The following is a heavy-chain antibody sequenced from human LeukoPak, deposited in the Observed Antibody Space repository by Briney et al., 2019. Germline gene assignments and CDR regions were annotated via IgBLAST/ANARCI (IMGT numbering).Heavy chain of an antibody. D-gene: IGHD6-13*01. J-gene: IGHJ4*02. Sequence: PSETLSLTCTVSGGSISSSSYYWGWIRQPPGKGLEWIGYIYYSGSTNYNPSLKSRVTISVNTSKNQFSLKLSSVTAADTAVYYCARGIAAAGRPLDYWGQGTLVTVSS. CDR1: GGSISSSSYY. CDR3: ARGIAAAGRPLDY. V-gene: IGHV4-61*05. CDR2: IYYSGST.